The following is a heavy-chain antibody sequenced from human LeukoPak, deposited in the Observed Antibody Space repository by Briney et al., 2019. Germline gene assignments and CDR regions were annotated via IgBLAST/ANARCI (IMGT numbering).Heavy chain of an antibody. CDR2: ISSSSSTI. CDR3: ASGGSYYYDSSGYCDY. D-gene: IGHD3-22*01. J-gene: IGHJ4*02. V-gene: IGHV3-48*04. CDR1: GFTFSSYS. Sequence: PGGSLRLSCAASGFTFSSYSMNWVRQAPGKGLEWVSYISSSSSTIYYADSVKGRFTISRDNAKNSLYLQMNSLRAEDTAVYYCASGGSYYYDSSGYCDYWGQGTLVTVSS.